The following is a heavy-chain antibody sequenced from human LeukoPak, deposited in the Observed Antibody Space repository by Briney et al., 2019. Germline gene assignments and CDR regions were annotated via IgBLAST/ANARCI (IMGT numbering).Heavy chain of an antibody. D-gene: IGHD6-19*01. Sequence: SETLSLTCAVYGGSFSGYYWSWIRQPPGKGLEWIGEINHSGSTNYNPSLKSRVTISVDTSKNQFSLKLSSVTAADTAVYYWARESDLSSGRYYYMDVWGKGTTVTVSS. CDR3: ARESDLSSGRYYYMDV. CDR2: INHSGST. J-gene: IGHJ6*03. CDR1: GGSFSGYY. V-gene: IGHV4-34*01.